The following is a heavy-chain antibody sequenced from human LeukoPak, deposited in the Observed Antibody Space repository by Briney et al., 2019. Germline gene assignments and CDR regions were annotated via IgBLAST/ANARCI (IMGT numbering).Heavy chain of an antibody. Sequence: ASVKVSCKASGYTFTSYGISWVRQAPGQGLEWMGWMNPNSGNTGYAQKFQGRVTITRNTSISTAYMELSSLRSEDTAVYYCARASGSYSRYYLDYWGQGTLVTVSS. CDR2: MNPNSGNT. CDR3: ARASGSYSRYYLDY. J-gene: IGHJ4*02. V-gene: IGHV1-8*03. CDR1: GYTFTSYG. D-gene: IGHD1-26*01.